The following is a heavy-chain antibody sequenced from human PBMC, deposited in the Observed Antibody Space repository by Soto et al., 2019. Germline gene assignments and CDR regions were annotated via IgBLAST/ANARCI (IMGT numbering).Heavy chain of an antibody. CDR1: GFIFSNHN. V-gene: IGHV3-48*01. CDR2: ISFSTTTI. CDR3: ARATGDFDY. Sequence: PGGSLRLSCVASGFIFSNHNMNWVRQAPGKGLEWVSYISFSTTTIHYADSVKGRFTISRDNAKNSLYLQMNNLRPEDTAVYYCARATGDFDYWGQGTLVTVSS. J-gene: IGHJ4*02.